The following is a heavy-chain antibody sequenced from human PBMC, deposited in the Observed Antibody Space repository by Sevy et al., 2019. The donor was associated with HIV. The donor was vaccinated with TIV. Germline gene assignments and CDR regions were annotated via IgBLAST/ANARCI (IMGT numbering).Heavy chain of an antibody. J-gene: IGHJ6*02. V-gene: IGHV3-30*18. CDR3: ANSWGRFVGSSSLYYYFGMDV. CDR2: ISEDGSSK. D-gene: IGHD6-13*01. Sequence: GGSLRLSCVVSGFTFSRYGMHWVRQAPGKGPEWVAIISEDGSSKDYADSVKGRFSISRDNSKDTVYLEMNSLRPEDTAVYYCANSWGRFVGSSSLYYYFGMDVWGQGTTVTVSS. CDR1: GFTFSRYG.